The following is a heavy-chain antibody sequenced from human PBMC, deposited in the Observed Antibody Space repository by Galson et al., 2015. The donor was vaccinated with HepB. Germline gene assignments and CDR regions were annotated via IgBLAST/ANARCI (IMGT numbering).Heavy chain of an antibody. Sequence: SLRLSCAASGFSFSSYGMHWVRQAPGKGLGWVAVVSHDGNFKDYADPVKGRFTISRDDSKKTLHLQMNSLGAEDTAVYHCATEDCSGGLCLGHWGQGTLVTVSS. CDR1: GFSFSSYG. CDR2: VSHDGNFK. CDR3: ATEDCSGGLCLGH. V-gene: IGHV3-30*03. D-gene: IGHD2-15*01. J-gene: IGHJ4*02.